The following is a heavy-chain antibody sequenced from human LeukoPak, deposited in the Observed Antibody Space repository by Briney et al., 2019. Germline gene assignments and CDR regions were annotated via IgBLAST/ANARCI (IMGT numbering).Heavy chain of an antibody. CDR3: ARGGTFVSDY. D-gene: IGHD1-1*01. CDR2: INQDGSEK. V-gene: IGHV3-7*01. Sequence: GGSLRLSCAASGFTFSTFWMSWVRQAPGKGLEWVAYINQDGSEKYYVDSMKGRFTVSRDNAKNSLYLQMDSLRAEDTAVYYCARGGTFVSDYWGQGTLVTVSS. CDR1: GFTFSTFW. J-gene: IGHJ4*02.